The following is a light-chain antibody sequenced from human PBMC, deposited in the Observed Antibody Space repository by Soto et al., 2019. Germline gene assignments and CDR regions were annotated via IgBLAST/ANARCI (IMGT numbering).Light chain of an antibody. CDR3: GTWDSSLGAGV. V-gene: IGLV1-51*01. J-gene: IGLJ3*02. CDR2: DNN. CDR1: SSNIGNNY. Sequence: QLVLTQPPSVSVAPGQKVTISCSGSSSNIGNNYVSWYQQLPGTAPKLLIYDNNKRPAGIPDRFSGSKSGTSATLGITGLQTGDEADYYCGTWDSSLGAGVFGGGTKLTVL.